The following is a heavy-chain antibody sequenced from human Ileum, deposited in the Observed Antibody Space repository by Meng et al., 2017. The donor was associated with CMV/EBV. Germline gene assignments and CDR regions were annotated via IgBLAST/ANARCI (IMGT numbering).Heavy chain of an antibody. J-gene: IGHJ4*02. CDR3: ARDSGGYCSGGSCYSTD. Sequence: GGPLRPSFVASGFTFSSYAMRWVRQAPGEGLQWVSTISGSGGSTNYADSVQGRFTISRDNSQNTLYWQMNSLRAEDAAVYYCARDSGGYCSGGSCYSTDWGQGTLVTVSS. CDR2: ISGSGGST. CDR1: GFTFSSYA. V-gene: IGHV3-23*01. D-gene: IGHD2-15*01.